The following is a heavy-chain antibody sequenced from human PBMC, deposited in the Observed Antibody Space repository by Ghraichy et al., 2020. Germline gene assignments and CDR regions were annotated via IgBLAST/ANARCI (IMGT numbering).Heavy chain of an antibody. J-gene: IGHJ4*02. V-gene: IGHV2-26*01. Sequence: SGPTLVKPTETLTLTCTVSEFSLSNTRMGVSWIRQPPGKALEWLAHIFSNDEKSYSTSLKSRLTISKDTSKSQVVLTMTNMDPVDTATYYCGGFKTGEGNIDYWGQGTLVTVSS. D-gene: IGHD7-27*01. CDR1: EFSLSNTRMG. CDR3: GGFKTGEGNIDY. CDR2: IFSNDEK.